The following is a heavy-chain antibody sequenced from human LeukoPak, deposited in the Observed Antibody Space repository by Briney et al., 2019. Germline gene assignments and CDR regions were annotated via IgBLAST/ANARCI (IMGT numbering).Heavy chain of an antibody. CDR1: GFTFSSYG. CDR3: TTPLAVAVGNDY. J-gene: IGHJ4*02. D-gene: IGHD6-19*01. V-gene: IGHV3-30*03. CDR2: ISYDGSNK. Sequence: GSLRLSCAASGFTFSSYGMHWVRQAPGKGLEWVAVISYDGSNKYYADSVKGRLTISRDNSKNTLYLQMNSLRAEDTAVYYCTTPLAVAVGNDYWGQGTLVTVSS.